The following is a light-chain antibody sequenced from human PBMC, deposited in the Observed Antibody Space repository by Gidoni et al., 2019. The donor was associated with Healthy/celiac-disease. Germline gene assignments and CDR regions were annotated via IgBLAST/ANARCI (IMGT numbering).Light chain of an antibody. CDR3: QQYYSTPLT. J-gene: IGKJ4*01. Sequence: DIVLTQSPDSLAVSLVERATINCKSSQSVLYSSNNKNYLAWYQQKPGQPPKLLIYWASTRESGVPDRFSGSGSGTDFTLTSSSLKAEDVAVYYCQQYYSTPLTFGGXTKVEIK. CDR2: WAS. CDR1: QSVLYSSNNKNY. V-gene: IGKV4-1*01.